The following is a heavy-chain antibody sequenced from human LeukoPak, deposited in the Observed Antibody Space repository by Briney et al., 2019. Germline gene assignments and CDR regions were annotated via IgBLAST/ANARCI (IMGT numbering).Heavy chain of an antibody. V-gene: IGHV7-4-1*02. D-gene: IGHD2-15*01. CDR2: INTNTGNP. CDR1: GYTFTSYA. J-gene: IGHJ4*02. CDR3: ARNHPLGYRSGGNCYGDY. Sequence: ASVKVSCKASGYTFTSYAMNWVRQAPGQGLEWMGWINTNTGNPTYAQGFTGRFVFSLDTSVSTAYLQISSLKAEDTAVYYCARNHPLGYRSGGNCYGDYWGQGTLVTVSS.